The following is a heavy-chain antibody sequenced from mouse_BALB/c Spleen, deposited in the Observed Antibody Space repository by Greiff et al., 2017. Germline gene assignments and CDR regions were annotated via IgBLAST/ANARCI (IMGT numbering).Heavy chain of an antibody. CDR1: GYSITSDYA. D-gene: IGHD2-3*01. CDR2: ISYSGST. Sequence: EVQLQESGPGLVKPSQSLSLTCTVTGYSITSDYAWNWIRQFPGNKLEWMGYISYSGSTSYNPSLKSRISITRDTSKNQFFLQLNSVTTEDTATYYCARSRYYDGYYVGAMDYWGQGTSVTVSS. V-gene: IGHV3-2*02. J-gene: IGHJ4*01. CDR3: ARSRYYDGYYVGAMDY.